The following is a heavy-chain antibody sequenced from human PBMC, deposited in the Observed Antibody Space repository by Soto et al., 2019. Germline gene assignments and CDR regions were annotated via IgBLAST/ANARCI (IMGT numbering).Heavy chain of an antibody. J-gene: IGHJ4*02. CDR3: ARDQATYYYDSSGYYPLGY. CDR2: ISGSGDST. Sequence: PGGSLRLSCAASGFTFSSYAMSWVRHAPGKGLEWVSGISGSGDSTYYADSVKGRFTISRDNSKNTLYLQMNSLRAEDTAVYYCARDQATYYYDSSGYYPLGYWGQGTLVTVSS. CDR1: GFTFSSYA. V-gene: IGHV3-23*01. D-gene: IGHD3-22*01.